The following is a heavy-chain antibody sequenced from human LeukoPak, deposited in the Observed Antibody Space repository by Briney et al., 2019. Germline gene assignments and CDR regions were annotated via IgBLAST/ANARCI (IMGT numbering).Heavy chain of an antibody. CDR1: GGSINRWNILG. CDR2: IYYSGTT. Sequence: PSETVSLLCTLCGGSINRWNILGRGWIRQPPGKGLDWIGIIYYSGTTYYNPSLESRVTIFVDTSKKLFSLRLTSVTAADNAFYVRSSHDGSSHFDCWGQGILVTVSS. CDR3: SSHDGSSHFDC. D-gene: IGHD2-15*01. V-gene: IGHV4-39*02. J-gene: IGHJ4*02.